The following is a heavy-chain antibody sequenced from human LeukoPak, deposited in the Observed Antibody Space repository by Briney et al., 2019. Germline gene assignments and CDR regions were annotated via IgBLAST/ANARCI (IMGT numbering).Heavy chain of an antibody. D-gene: IGHD2-2*01. CDR2: ISSSSSTI. J-gene: IGHJ4*02. V-gene: IGHV3-48*01. Sequence: GGSLRLSCAASGFTFSSYSMNWVRQAPGKGLEWVSYISSSSSTIYYADSVKGRFTISRDNAKNSLYLQMNSLRAEDTAVYYCARDQSIGDIVVVPAVYWGQGTLVTVSS. CDR3: ARDQSIGDIVVVPAVY. CDR1: GFTFSSYS.